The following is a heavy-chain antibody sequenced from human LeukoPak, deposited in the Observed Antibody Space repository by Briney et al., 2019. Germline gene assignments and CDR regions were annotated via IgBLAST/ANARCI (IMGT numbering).Heavy chain of an antibody. D-gene: IGHD4-11*01. V-gene: IGHV3-33*01. CDR1: GFTFRNYG. Sequence: GGSLRLSCAASGFTFRNYGMHWVRQVPGKGLEWVAVIWYDGSNKYYADPVKGRFTISRDNSKNTLYLQINSLRAEDTAVYYCATARDSNSNRGLYMDVWGKGTTVTVSS. CDR3: ATARDSNSNRGLYMDV. J-gene: IGHJ6*03. CDR2: IWYDGSNK.